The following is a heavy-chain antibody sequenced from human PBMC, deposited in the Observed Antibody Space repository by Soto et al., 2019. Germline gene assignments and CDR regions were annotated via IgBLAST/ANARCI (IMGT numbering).Heavy chain of an antibody. J-gene: IGHJ3*02. Sequence: GESLKISCKGSGYSFTSYWIGWVRQMPGKGLEWMGIIYPGDSDTRYSPSFQGQVTISADKSISTAYLQWSSLKASDTAMYYCAFSSGGGWPPVKDYHAFDIWGQGTMVTVSS. CDR3: AFSSGGGWPPVKDYHAFDI. CDR1: GYSFTSYW. D-gene: IGHD6-19*01. V-gene: IGHV5-51*01. CDR2: IYPGDSDT.